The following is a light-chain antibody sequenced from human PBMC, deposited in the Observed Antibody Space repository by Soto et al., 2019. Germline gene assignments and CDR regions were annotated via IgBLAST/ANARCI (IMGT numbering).Light chain of an antibody. J-gene: IGKJ3*01. CDR1: QSISNY. Sequence: DIQMTQSPSSLSASVGDSVTITCRASQSISNYLNWYQQKPGKAPKLLVYAASSLQSGVPSRFSGSGSGTDFTLTISSLQPEDFATYYCQQSYRTPFTFGPGTKVDIK. CDR3: QQSYRTPFT. CDR2: AAS. V-gene: IGKV1-39*01.